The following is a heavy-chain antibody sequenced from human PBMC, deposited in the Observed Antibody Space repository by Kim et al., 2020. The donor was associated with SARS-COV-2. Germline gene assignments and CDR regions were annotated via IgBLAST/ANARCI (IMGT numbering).Heavy chain of an antibody. CDR1: GVSISSSSC. CDR3: ARGVSSAWTLRAWFDP. D-gene: IGHD3-22*01. Sequence: SETLSLICVVSGVSISSSSCWSWVRQPPGKGLEWIGEVDHSGTTTYSVSLKSRVTISVDKSRNQFSLRLNSVSAADTAVYYCARGVSSAWTLRAWFDPWG. J-gene: IGHJ5*02. CDR2: VDHSGTT. V-gene: IGHV4-4*02.